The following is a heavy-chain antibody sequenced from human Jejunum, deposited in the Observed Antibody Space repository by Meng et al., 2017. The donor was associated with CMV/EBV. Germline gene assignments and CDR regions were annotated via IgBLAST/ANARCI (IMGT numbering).Heavy chain of an antibody. Sequence: CAASGFTFRKYWMTWVRQAPGKGLEWVANIKEDGSEMYYVDSVKGRFTISRDNTKNSLYLQMISLRAEDTAVYYCARDGGRKEDYWGQGTLVTVSS. J-gene: IGHJ4*02. V-gene: IGHV3-7*01. D-gene: IGHD3-16*01. CDR2: IKEDGSEM. CDR1: GFTFRKYW. CDR3: ARDGGRKEDY.